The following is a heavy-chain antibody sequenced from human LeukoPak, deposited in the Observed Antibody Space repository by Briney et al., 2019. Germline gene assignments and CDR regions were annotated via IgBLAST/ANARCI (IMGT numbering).Heavy chain of an antibody. CDR2: INPSGGST. Sequence: GASVNVSRKASGYTFTSYYMHWVRRAPGQGLEWMGIINPSGGSTSYAQKFQGRVTMTRDTSTSTVYMELSSLRSEDTVVYYCARVSRFGSSSYFDYWGQGTLVTVSS. CDR1: GYTFTSYY. D-gene: IGHD3-10*01. CDR3: ARVSRFGSSSYFDY. V-gene: IGHV1-46*01. J-gene: IGHJ4*02.